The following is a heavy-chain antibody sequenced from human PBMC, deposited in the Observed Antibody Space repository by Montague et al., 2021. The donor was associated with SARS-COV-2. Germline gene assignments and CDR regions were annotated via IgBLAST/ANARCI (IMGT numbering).Heavy chain of an antibody. CDR1: GDSMRSSS. CDR3: ASSVVGGTYRHTRWFDP. V-gene: IGHV4-59*13. CDR2: TYYSWVA. J-gene: IGHJ5*02. D-gene: IGHD3-16*02. Sequence: SETLSLTCTVSGDSMRSSSWNWIRQPPGKGLGYIGYTYYSWVANYNPSLRIRVTISLHTSNTQFSLNLRSVTAADTAVYYCASSVVGGTYRHTRWFDPWGQGTLVTVSS.